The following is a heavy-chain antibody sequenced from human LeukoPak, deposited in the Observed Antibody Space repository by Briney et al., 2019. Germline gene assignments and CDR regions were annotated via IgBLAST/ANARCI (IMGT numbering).Heavy chain of an antibody. V-gene: IGHV4-59*01. CDR3: ARDGYNGSFDY. CDR1: GGSISSYY. D-gene: IGHD5-24*01. CDR2: IYYSGST. J-gene: IGHJ4*02. Sequence: SETLSLTCTVSGGSISSYYWSWIRQPPGKGLEWIGYIYYSGSTNYNPSLKSRVTISVDTSKNQFSLKLSSVTAADTAVYYCARDGYNGSFDYWGQGTLVTVSS.